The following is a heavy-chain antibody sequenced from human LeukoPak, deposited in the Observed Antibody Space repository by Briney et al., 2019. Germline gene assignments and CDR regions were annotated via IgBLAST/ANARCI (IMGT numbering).Heavy chain of an antibody. D-gene: IGHD3-16*02. V-gene: IGHV3-23*01. CDR1: GFTFSSYA. CDR2: ISGSGGST. J-gene: IGHJ4*02. Sequence: GGSLRLSCAASGFTFSSYAMSWVRQAPGKGLEWVSAISGSGGSTYYADSVKGRFTIPRDNSKNTLYLQMNSLRAEDTAVYYCAKNMITFGGVIVPLVYYFDYWGQGTLVTVSS. CDR3: AKNMITFGGVIVPLVYYFDY.